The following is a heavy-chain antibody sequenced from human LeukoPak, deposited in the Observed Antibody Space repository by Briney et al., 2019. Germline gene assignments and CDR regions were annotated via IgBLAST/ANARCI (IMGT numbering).Heavy chain of an antibody. Sequence: GGSLRLSCAASGFMFSRYTMNWVRQAPGKGLEWVSSISSSSSYIYYADSVKGRFTISRDNAKNSLYLQMNSLRAEDTAVYYCAREEGDDFWSGYYPRYYFDYWGQGTLVTVSS. CDR3: AREEGDDFWSGYYPRYYFDY. CDR1: GFMFSRYT. D-gene: IGHD3-3*01. CDR2: ISSSSSYI. J-gene: IGHJ4*02. V-gene: IGHV3-21*01.